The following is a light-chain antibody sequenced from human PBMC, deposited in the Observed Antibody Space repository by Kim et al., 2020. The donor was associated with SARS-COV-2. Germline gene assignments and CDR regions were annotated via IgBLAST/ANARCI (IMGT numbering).Light chain of an antibody. CDR3: NSRDSSGNFVV. V-gene: IGLV3-19*01. CDR1: SLRSYY. J-gene: IGLJ2*01. Sequence: ALGQTVRITCQGDSLRSYYASWYQQKPGQAPVLVIYGKNNRPSGIPDRFSGSSSGNTASLTITGAQAEDGADYYCNSRDSSGNFVVFGGGTQLTVL. CDR2: GKN.